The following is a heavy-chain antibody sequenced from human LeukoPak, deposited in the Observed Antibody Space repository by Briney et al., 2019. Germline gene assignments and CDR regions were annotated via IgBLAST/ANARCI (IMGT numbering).Heavy chain of an antibody. D-gene: IGHD3-22*01. V-gene: IGHV4-39*02. CDR2: IYYSGST. Sequence: SETLSLTCTVSGGSISSSSYYWGWIRQPPGKGLEWIGSIYYSGSTYYNPSLKSRVTISVDTSKNQFSLKLSSVTAADTAVYYCAREGANYYDNSGYPSWGQGTLVTVSS. CDR3: AREGANYYDNSGYPS. J-gene: IGHJ5*02. CDR1: GGSISSSSYY.